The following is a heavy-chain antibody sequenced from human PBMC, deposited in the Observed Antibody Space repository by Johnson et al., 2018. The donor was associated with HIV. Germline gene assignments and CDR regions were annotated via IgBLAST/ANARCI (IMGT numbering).Heavy chain of an antibody. CDR1: GFTFSSYD. CDR3: AREGPPRAFDI. V-gene: IGHV3-13*01. Sequence: MQLVESGGGLVQPGGSLRLSCAASGFTFSSYDMHWVRQATGKGLEWVSAIGTSGDTYYPGSVKGRFTISRDNSKNTLYLQMNSLRAEDTAVYYCAREGPPRAFDIWGQGTMVTVSS. CDR2: IGTSGDT. J-gene: IGHJ3*02.